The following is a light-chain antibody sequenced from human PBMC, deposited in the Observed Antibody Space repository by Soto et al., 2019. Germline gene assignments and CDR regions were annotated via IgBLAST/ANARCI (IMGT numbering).Light chain of an antibody. CDR3: SSFAVNNNLV. Sequence: QSALTQPPSASGSPGQSVTISCTGTSSDVGGYNYVSLYQQHPGKAPKLMISEVSKRPSGVPDRFSGSKSGNTASLTVSGLQAEDEADYYCSSFAVNNNLVFGGGTKLTVL. CDR1: SSDVGGYNY. J-gene: IGLJ2*01. V-gene: IGLV2-8*01. CDR2: EVS.